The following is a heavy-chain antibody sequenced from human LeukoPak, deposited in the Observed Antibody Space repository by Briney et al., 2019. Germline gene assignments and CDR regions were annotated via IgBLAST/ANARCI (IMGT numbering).Heavy chain of an antibody. CDR3: AREIAMAGKTLDN. D-gene: IGHD6-19*01. CDR2: INPSGDST. CDR1: GYTITNYY. J-gene: IGHJ4*02. Sequence: GASVKLSCKASGYTITNYYMHWVRQAPGQGLEWMGTINPSGDSTTYAQEFQGRVTMTRDTSTSTFYMELSSLRSEDTAVYYCAREIAMAGKTLDNWGQGTLVTVSS. V-gene: IGHV1-46*01.